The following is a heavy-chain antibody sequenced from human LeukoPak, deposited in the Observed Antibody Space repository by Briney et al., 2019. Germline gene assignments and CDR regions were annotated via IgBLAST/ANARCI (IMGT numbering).Heavy chain of an antibody. CDR1: GGSISSGSYY. J-gene: IGHJ1*01. D-gene: IGHD2-2*01. CDR3: ARGGGVVPAAPAEYFQH. CDR2: IYTSGST. Sequence: SETLSLTCTVSGGSISSGSYYWSWLRQPAGKGLEWIGRIYTSGSTNYNPSLKSRVTISVDTSKNQFSLKLSSVTAADTAVYYCARGGGVVPAAPAEYFQHWGQGTLVTVSS. V-gene: IGHV4-61*02.